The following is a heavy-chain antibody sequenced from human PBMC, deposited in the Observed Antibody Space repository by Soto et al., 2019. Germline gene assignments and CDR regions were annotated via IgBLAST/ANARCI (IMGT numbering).Heavy chain of an antibody. CDR1: GGSFRGYY. CDR2: INHSGSA. J-gene: IGHJ1*01. CDR3: ARGTGSSPQD. D-gene: IGHD6-13*01. Sequence: QVQLQQWGAGLLKPSETLSLTCAVYGGSFRGYYWTWVRQPPGKGLEWIGEINHSGSANYNPSLESRVTISVDTSKNHFSLKLCSVTAADTAVYYCARGTGSSPQDWGQGALVTVSS. V-gene: IGHV4-34*01.